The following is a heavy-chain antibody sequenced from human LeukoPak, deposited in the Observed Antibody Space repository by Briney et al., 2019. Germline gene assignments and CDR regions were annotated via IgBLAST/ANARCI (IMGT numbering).Heavy chain of an antibody. CDR1: GGSISSGGYY. CDR3: ARENGPFFDY. V-gene: IGHV4-31*03. Sequence: SETLSLTCTVSGGSISSGGYYWSWIRQHQGKGLEWIGYIYYSGSTYYNPSLKSRVTISVDTSKNQFSLKLSSVTAADTAVYYCARENGPFFDYWGQGTLVTVSS. CDR2: IYYSGST. J-gene: IGHJ4*02.